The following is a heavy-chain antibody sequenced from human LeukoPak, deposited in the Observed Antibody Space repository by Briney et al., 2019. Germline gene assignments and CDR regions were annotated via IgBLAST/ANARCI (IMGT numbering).Heavy chain of an antibody. J-gene: IGHJ4*02. V-gene: IGHV4-59*02. CDR3: ARTRGTYYLFDY. CDR2: IDYSGTT. Sequence: SETLSLTCTVSGGSVSSRYWSWIRQPPGKGLEWIGYIDYSGTTNYNPSLKSRVTVSVDTSKNQFSLKVRSVTSADTAVYHCARTRGTYYLFDYWGQGTLVTVSS. CDR1: GGSVSSRY. D-gene: IGHD1-26*01.